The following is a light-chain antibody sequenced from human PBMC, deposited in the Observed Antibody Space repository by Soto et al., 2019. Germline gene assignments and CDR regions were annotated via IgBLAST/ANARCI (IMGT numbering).Light chain of an antibody. CDR1: QSVSSN. J-gene: IGKJ1*01. Sequence: EIVMTQSPATLSVSPGERATLSCRASQSVSSNLAWYQQKPGQAPRLLIYGASTRATGIPARFSGSGSGTEFTLTISSPQSEDFAVYYCQQYNNWPTVTFGQGTKVDIK. V-gene: IGKV3-15*01. CDR3: QQYNNWPTVT. CDR2: GAS.